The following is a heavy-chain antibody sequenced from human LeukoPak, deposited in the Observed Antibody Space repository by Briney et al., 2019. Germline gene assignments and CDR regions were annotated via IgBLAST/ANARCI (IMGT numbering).Heavy chain of an antibody. Sequence: ASVKVSCKASGYTFTSYAMHWVRQAPGQRLEWMRWINAGNGNTKYSQKFQDRVTITRDTSASTAYMELSSLRSEDTAVYYCARLMVRGVIIQGFDYWGQGTLVTVSS. D-gene: IGHD3-10*01. V-gene: IGHV1-3*01. J-gene: IGHJ4*02. CDR1: GYTFTSYA. CDR2: INAGNGNT. CDR3: ARLMVRGVIIQGFDY.